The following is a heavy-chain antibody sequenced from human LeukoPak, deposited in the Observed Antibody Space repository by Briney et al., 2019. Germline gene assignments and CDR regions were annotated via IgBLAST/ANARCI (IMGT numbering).Heavy chain of an antibody. D-gene: IGHD5-24*01. CDR2: ISSSGSTI. CDR1: GFTFSSYE. CDR3: AKGGRDGYIAPYYYYYMDV. V-gene: IGHV3-48*03. Sequence: GGSLRLSCAASGFTFSSYEMNWVRQAPGKGLEWVSYISSSGSTIYYADSVKGRFTISRDNAKNSLYLQMNSLRAEDTAVYYCAKGGRDGYIAPYYYYYMDVWGKGTTVTVSS. J-gene: IGHJ6*03.